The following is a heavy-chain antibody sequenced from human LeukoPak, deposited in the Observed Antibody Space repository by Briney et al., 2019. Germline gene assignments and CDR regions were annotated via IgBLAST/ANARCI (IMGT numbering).Heavy chain of an antibody. CDR2: FDPEDGET. J-gene: IGHJ4*02. Sequence: GASVKVSCKVSGYTLTELSMHWVRQAPGKGLEWMGSFDPEDGETIYAQKFQGRVTMTEDTSTDTAYMELSSLRSEDTAVYYCATDPNSSGSYAYWGQGTLVTVSS. V-gene: IGHV1-24*01. CDR3: ATDPNSSGSYAY. D-gene: IGHD1-26*01. CDR1: GYTLTELS.